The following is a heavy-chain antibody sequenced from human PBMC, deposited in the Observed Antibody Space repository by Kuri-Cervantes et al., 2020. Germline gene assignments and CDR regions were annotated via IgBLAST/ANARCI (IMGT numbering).Heavy chain of an antibody. J-gene: IGHJ5*02. CDR3: ARDFPYGSGSYFGS. CDR1: GFTFSDYY. D-gene: IGHD3-10*01. V-gene: IGHV3-11*01. Sequence: GESLKISCAASGFTFSDYYMNWIRQAPGKGLECVSCIGSSGSAIYYADSVKGRFTISRDNAKNSLYLQMNSLRAEDTAVYYCARDFPYGSGSYFGSWGQGTQVTVSS. CDR2: IGSSGSAI.